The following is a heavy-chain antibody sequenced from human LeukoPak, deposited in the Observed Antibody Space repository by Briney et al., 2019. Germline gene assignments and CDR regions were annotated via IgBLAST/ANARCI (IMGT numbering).Heavy chain of an antibody. V-gene: IGHV4-59*01. CDR1: GGSISSYY. CDR3: ARSTDYGGNYYYFDY. CDR2: IYNSGST. J-gene: IGHJ4*02. D-gene: IGHD4-23*01. Sequence: SETLSLTCTVSGGSISSYYWSWIRQPPGKGLEWIGYIYNSGSTNYNPSLKSRVTISVDTSKNQFSPKLSSVTAADTAVYYCARSTDYGGNYYYFDYWGQGTLVTVSS.